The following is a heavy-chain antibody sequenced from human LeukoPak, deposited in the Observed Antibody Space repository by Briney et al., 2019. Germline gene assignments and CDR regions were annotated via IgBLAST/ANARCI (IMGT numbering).Heavy chain of an antibody. D-gene: IGHD6-13*01. CDR3: ARDRQQLILGWFDP. Sequence: PGGSLRLSCAASGFTFSSYEMNWVRQAPGKGLEWVSYISSSGSTIYYADSVKGRFTISRDNAKNSLYLQMNSLRAEDTAVYYCARDRQQLILGWFDPWGQGTLVTVSS. V-gene: IGHV3-48*03. CDR2: ISSSGSTI. CDR1: GFTFSSYE. J-gene: IGHJ5*02.